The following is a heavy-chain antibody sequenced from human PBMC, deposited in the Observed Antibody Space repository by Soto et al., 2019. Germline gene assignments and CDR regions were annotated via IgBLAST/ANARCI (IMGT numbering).Heavy chain of an antibody. V-gene: IGHV1-69*01. CDR1: GGTFGSYA. CDR2: IIPIPGTA. Sequence: QVQLVQSGAEVKKPGSSVKVSCKASGGTFGSYAISWVRQAPGQGLEWRGGIIPIPGTANYAQKFQGRVTIAANESTSTAYMELSSLRSEDTAVYYCARSQGSSTSLEIYYYYYYGMDGWGQGTTVTVSS. D-gene: IGHD2-2*01. J-gene: IGHJ6*02. CDR3: ARSQGSSTSLEIYYYYYYGMDG.